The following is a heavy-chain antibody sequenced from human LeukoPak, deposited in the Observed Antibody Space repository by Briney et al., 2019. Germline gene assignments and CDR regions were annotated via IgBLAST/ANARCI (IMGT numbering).Heavy chain of an antibody. Sequence: GGSLRLSCAASGFSFSNYAMHWVRQAPGKGLEWVALISYDGSNKYYADSVKGRFTISRDNSKNTQYLQMNSLRAGDTAVYYCARELVVVTTISGHYWGQGTLVTVSS. J-gene: IGHJ4*02. D-gene: IGHD2-21*02. V-gene: IGHV3-30-3*01. CDR1: GFSFSNYA. CDR2: ISYDGSNK. CDR3: ARELVVVTTISGHY.